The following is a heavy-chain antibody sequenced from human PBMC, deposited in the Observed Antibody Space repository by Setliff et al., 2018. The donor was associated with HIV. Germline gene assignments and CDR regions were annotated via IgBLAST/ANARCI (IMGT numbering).Heavy chain of an antibody. J-gene: IGHJ5*02. Sequence: ASVKVSCKASGYNFTDYDINWVRQATGQGLEWMGWMNPNNGNTGYAQRFQGRITMTRDTSTNTVYMELNKLRSDDTAVYYCARGKPIFGVNNWFDPWGQGTLVTVSS. CDR1: GYNFTDYD. CDR3: ARGKPIFGVNNWFDP. CDR2: MNPNNGNT. D-gene: IGHD3-3*01. V-gene: IGHV1-8*02.